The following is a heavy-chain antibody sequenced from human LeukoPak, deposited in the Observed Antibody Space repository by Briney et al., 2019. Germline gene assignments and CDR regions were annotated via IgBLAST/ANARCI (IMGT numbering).Heavy chain of an antibody. D-gene: IGHD2/OR15-2a*01. Sequence: GASVKVSCKASGYTFTSYGISWVRQAPGQGLEWMGWISAYNGNTDYAQKLQGRVTMTTDTSTSTAYMELRSLRSEDTAMYYCTTDLGGAGIVTLDYWGQGTLVTVSS. J-gene: IGHJ4*02. CDR1: GYTFTSYG. V-gene: IGHV1-18*01. CDR2: ISAYNGNT. CDR3: TTDLGGAGIVTLDY.